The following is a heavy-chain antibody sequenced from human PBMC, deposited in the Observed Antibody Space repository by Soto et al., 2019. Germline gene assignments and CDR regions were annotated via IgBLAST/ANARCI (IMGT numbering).Heavy chain of an antibody. Sequence: ASVKVSCKASGYTFTTYGISWVRQAPGQGLEWMGWISGYSGDTNYAQRLQGRVTVTTDTSTSTAYMELRSLRSDDTAVYYCARVPSSWYYYYGMDVWGQGTTVTVSS. J-gene: IGHJ6*02. CDR1: GYTFTTYG. CDR2: ISGYSGDT. V-gene: IGHV1-18*04. CDR3: ARVPSSWYYYYGMDV. D-gene: IGHD6-13*01.